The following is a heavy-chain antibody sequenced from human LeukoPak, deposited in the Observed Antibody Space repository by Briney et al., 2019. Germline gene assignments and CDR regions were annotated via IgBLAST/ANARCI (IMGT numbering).Heavy chain of an antibody. J-gene: IGHJ4*02. CDR3: ARDFRGVIIE. Sequence: GASVKVSCKASGYTFSGYVMNWVRQAPGQGLEWMGWIDTNTGNPTYAQGFTGRFVFSVDTSVTTAYLEISSLKAEDTAVYYCARDFRGVIIEWGQGTLVTVSS. V-gene: IGHV7-4-1*02. CDR2: IDTNTGNP. D-gene: IGHD3-10*01. CDR1: GYTFSGYV.